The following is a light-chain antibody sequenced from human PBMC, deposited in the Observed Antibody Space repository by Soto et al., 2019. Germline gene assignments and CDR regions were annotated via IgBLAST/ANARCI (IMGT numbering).Light chain of an antibody. CDR1: SSDVGNYIF. J-gene: IGLJ1*01. CDR3: VSYTSSSTLV. CDR2: DIN. V-gene: IGLV2-14*01. Sequence: QSALTQPASVSGSPGQSITISCTGTSSDVGNYIFVSWYRQHPGKAPKLMIYDINNRPSGVSNRFSGSKSGNTASLTISGLQAEDEADYYCVSYTSSSTLVFGTGTKVTVL.